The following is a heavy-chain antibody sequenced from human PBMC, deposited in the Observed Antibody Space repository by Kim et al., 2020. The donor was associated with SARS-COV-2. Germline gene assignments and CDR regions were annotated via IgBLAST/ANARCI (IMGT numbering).Heavy chain of an antibody. D-gene: IGHD5-12*01. Sequence: AQKLEGRVTMTTDPSTSTAYMELRSLRSDDTAVYYCARDLPRSGYDLFGFWGQGTLVTVSS. CDR3: ARDLPRSGYDLFGF. V-gene: IGHV1-18*01. J-gene: IGHJ4*02.